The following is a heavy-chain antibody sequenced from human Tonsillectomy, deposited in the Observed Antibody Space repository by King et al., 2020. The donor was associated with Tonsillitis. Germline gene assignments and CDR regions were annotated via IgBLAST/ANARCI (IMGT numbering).Heavy chain of an antibody. CDR1: GFTFSSDS. Sequence: VQLVESGGVLVQPGGSLRLSCAASGFTFSSDSMNWVRQAPGKGLEGVSYMRPSSNSISYADSVKGRFTISRDYAKNSLFLQMNSLIPEDTAVYYCAASPYTGSYHPLDFWGQGTLVTVSS. J-gene: IGHJ4*02. CDR2: MRPSSNSI. D-gene: IGHD1-26*01. V-gene: IGHV3-48*01. CDR3: AASPYTGSYHPLDF.